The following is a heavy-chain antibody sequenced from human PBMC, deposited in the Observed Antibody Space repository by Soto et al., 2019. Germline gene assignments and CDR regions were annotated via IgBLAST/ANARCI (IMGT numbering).Heavy chain of an antibody. CDR3: ARYPGGNIGFFYPTYGRDV. V-gene: IGHV3-21*01. CDR2: ISSSSSYI. Sequence: EGSLRLSWASSGFTFSSYSVKLVLEAPVKRLEWFSSISSSSSYIYYADSVKVLFTISRDNAKNSLYLQMNSLRAEDTAVYYCARYPGGNIGFFYPTYGRDVWGQRTTVSLSS. CDR1: GFTFSSYS. D-gene: IGHD1-26*01. J-gene: IGHJ6*02.